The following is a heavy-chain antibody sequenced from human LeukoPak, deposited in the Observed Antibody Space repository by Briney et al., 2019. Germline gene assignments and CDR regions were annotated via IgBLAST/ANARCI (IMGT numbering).Heavy chain of an antibody. CDR2: INAGNGNT. Sequence: ASVTVSCKASGGTFTSYAMHWVRQAPGQRLEWMGWINAGNGNTKYSQEFQGRVTITRDTSASTAYMELSSLRSEDMAVYYCARDFGCSGGSCYYFDYWGQGTLVTVSS. CDR1: GGTFTSYA. D-gene: IGHD2-15*01. CDR3: ARDFGCSGGSCYYFDY. J-gene: IGHJ4*02. V-gene: IGHV1-3*03.